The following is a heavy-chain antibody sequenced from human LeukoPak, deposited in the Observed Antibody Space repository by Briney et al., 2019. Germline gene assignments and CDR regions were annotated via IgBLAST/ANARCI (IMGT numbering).Heavy chain of an antibody. J-gene: IGHJ6*02. V-gene: IGHV3-33*01. CDR3: THSSGSYYYYHGIDV. Sequence: PGGSLRLSCAASGFTFSSYGMHWVRQAPGKGLEWVAVIWYDGSNKYYADSVKGRFTISRDNSKNTLYLQMNSLRAEDTAVYYCTHSSGSYYYYHGIDVWGQGTTVTVSS. D-gene: IGHD6-19*01. CDR1: GFTFSSYG. CDR2: IWYDGSNK.